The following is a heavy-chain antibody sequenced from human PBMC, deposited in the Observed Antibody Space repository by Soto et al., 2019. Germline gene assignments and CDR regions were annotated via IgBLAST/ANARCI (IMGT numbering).Heavy chain of an antibody. Sequence: SETMSLTCTVFGGSICRVAHYWAWVCKPPGRVLAWIGSLYYSGMVYYNTPVKSRAAISIDTSNNQFSLNLMSTTAADTAVYYCATHSTNHSWYYGWLDTWRHGTLVTVSS. CDR2: LYYSGMV. CDR3: ATHSTNHSWYYGWLDT. D-gene: IGHD6-13*01. CDR1: GGSICRVAHY. V-gene: IGHV4-39*01. J-gene: IGHJ5*01.